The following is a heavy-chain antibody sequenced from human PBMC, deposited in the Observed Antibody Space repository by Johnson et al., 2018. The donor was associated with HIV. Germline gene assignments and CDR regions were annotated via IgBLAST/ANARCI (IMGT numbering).Heavy chain of an antibody. CDR2: ISSNGGST. CDR1: GFTFSSYA. Sequence: VQLVESGGGLVQPGGSLRLSCAASGFTFSSYAMHWVRQAPGKGLEYVSAISSNGGSTYYANSVKGRFTISRDNSKNTLNLQMGSLRAEDMAVYYCAIRDAGGRDAFDIWGQGTIVTVSS. J-gene: IGHJ3*02. CDR3: AIRDAGGRDAFDI. D-gene: IGHD1-26*01. V-gene: IGHV3-64*01.